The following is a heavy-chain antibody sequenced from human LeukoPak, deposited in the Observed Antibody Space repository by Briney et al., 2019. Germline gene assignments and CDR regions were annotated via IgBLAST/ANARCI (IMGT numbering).Heavy chain of an antibody. Sequence: GGSLRLSCAASGFTFSSYSMNWVRQAPGKGLEWVSSISSSSYIYYADSVKGRFTISRDNAKNSLFLQMNSLREEDTAVYYCGGEFSSSPASMDVWGQGATVTVSS. J-gene: IGHJ6*02. V-gene: IGHV3-21*06. D-gene: IGHD6-13*01. CDR2: ISSSSYI. CDR1: GFTFSSYS. CDR3: GGEFSSSPASMDV.